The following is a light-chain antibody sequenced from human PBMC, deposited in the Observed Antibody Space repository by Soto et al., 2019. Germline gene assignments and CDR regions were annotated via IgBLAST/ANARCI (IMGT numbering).Light chain of an antibody. Sequence: DIQMTQSPSSLSPSVGDRVTIPCRASQAISTYLNWYRQNQGKAPKLLIYAASSLQSGVPSRFSGSGSGTDFTLTISSLQPEDFATYYCQQSYSTRWTFGQGTKVEIK. J-gene: IGKJ1*01. V-gene: IGKV1-39*01. CDR3: QQSYSTRWT. CDR2: AAS. CDR1: QAISTY.